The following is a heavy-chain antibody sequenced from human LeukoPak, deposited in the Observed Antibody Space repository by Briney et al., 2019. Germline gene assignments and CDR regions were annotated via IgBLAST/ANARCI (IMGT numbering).Heavy chain of an antibody. V-gene: IGHV4-39*07. CDR3: ASTNGVLRYFAGFDS. D-gene: IGHD3-9*01. Sequence: SETLSLTCTVSGGSISSSSYYWGWIRQPPGKGLEWIGSIYYSGSTYYNPSLKSRVTISIDTSKNQFSLKLSSVTAADTAVYYCASTNGVLRYFAGFDSWGQGTLVTVSS. CDR1: GGSISSSSYY. CDR2: IYYSGST. J-gene: IGHJ4*02.